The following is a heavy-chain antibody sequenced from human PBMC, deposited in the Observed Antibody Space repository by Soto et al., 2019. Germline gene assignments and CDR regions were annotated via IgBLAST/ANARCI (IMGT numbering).Heavy chain of an antibody. CDR2: ISPKSTYR. D-gene: IGHD2-21*01. CDR1: GFPFSDYY. Sequence: GESLKISCATSGFPFSDYYMSWIRQAPGKGLEWLSHISPKSTYRNYADSVKGRFTISRDNTKSSLFLQMNSLGVEDTAVYYCARGGGGGLFEHWGQGVLVTVSS. CDR3: ARGGGGGLFEH. J-gene: IGHJ4*02. V-gene: IGHV3-11*06.